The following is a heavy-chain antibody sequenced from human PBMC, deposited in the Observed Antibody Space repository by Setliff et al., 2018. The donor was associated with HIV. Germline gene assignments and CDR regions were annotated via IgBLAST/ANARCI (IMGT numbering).Heavy chain of an antibody. Sequence: PSETLSLTCTVSGGSIWNYYWSWIRQPPGKGLEWIGEINHSGSTHYNPSLKSRFTISVDTSKNQFSLKLSSVTAADTAVYYCTRGTAYYNFWSGYSQDYYYYMDVWGKGTTVTVSS. CDR2: INHSGST. D-gene: IGHD3-3*01. CDR3: TRGTAYYNFWSGYSQDYYYYMDV. J-gene: IGHJ6*03. V-gene: IGHV4-34*01. CDR1: GGSIWNYY.